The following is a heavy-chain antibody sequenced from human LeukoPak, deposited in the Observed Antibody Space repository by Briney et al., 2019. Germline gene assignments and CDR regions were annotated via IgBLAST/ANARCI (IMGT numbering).Heavy chain of an antibody. V-gene: IGHV1-2*06. CDR2: INPNSGGT. CDR1: GYTFTGYY. CDR3: ARGDVVVVASTQFDY. J-gene: IGHJ4*02. D-gene: IGHD2-15*01. Sequence: ASVTVSCKASGYTFTGYYMHWVRQAPGQGLEWMGRINPNSGGTNYAQKFQGRVTMTRDTSISTAYMELSRLRSDDAAVYYCARGDVVVVASTQFDYWGQGTLVTVSS.